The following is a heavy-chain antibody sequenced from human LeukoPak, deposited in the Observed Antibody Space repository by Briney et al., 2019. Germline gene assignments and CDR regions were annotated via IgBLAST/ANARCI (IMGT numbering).Heavy chain of an antibody. D-gene: IGHD2-21*02. CDR2: IGSDSAT. CDR1: GFPFFNYA. J-gene: IGHJ4*02. V-gene: IGHV3-23*01. Sequence: PGGSLRLSCEASGFPFFNYAMSWVRQAPGKGLQWVSGIGSDSATFYTDSVKGRLTISRDNSKNTVYLHIDSLGAEDTAVYYCAKCMSSTGVCLNFDSWGQGILVAVST. CDR3: AKCMSSTGVCLNFDS.